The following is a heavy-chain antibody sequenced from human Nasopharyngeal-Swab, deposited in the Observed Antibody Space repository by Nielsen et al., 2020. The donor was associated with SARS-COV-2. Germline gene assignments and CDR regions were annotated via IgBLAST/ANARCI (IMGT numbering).Heavy chain of an antibody. CDR2: IRSKAYGGTT. V-gene: IGHV3-49*02. J-gene: IGHJ4*02. D-gene: IGHD3-3*01. CDR3: TRERITIFGVVISLGY. Sequence: WIRRPPGKGLEWVGFIRSKAYGGTTEYAASVKGRFTISRDDSKSIAYLQMNSLKTEDTAVYYCTRERITIFGVVISLGYWGQGTLVTVSS.